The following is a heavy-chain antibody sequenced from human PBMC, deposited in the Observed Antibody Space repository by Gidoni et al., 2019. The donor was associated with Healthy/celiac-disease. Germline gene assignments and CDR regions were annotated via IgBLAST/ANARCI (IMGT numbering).Heavy chain of an antibody. Sequence: QVQLAPSGAEVKQPGASVKVSCTAPGGTFSSYAISWVRQAPGQGLGWMGGMIPTFGTANYAQKYQGRVTITAAESTSTAYMELSSLRTEDTAVYYCAREGHAGYDYWGQGTLVTVSS. CDR3: AREGHAGYDY. D-gene: IGHD5-18*01. J-gene: IGHJ4*02. V-gene: IGHV1-69*01. CDR1: GGTFSSYA. CDR2: MIPTFGTA.